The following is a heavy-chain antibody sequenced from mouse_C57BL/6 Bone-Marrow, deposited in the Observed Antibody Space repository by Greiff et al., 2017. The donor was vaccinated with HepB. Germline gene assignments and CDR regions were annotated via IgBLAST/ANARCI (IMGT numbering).Heavy chain of an antibody. CDR2: ISDGGSYT. J-gene: IGHJ2*01. Sequence: EVQVVESGGGLVKPGGSLKLSCAASGFTFSSYAMSWVRQTPEKRLEWVATISDGGSYTYYPDNVKGRFTISRDNAKNTLYLQMSHLKSEDTAMYYCARSGYPYFDYWGQGTTLTVSS. D-gene: IGHD2-2*01. CDR3: ARSGYPYFDY. CDR1: GFTFSSYA. V-gene: IGHV5-4*01.